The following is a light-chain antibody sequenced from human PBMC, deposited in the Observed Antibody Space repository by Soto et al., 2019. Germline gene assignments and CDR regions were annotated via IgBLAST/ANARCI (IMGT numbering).Light chain of an antibody. V-gene: IGKV1-9*01. J-gene: IGKJ1*01. Sequence: IQLTQSPSSLSASVGDRVTITCRASQDISSFLAWYQQKPGKVPKLLIYAASTLQSGVPSRFSGSGFGTDFTLTINSLQPEDFATYYCLLDYAYFWAFGQGTKVDIK. CDR3: LLDYAYFWA. CDR1: QDISSF. CDR2: AAS.